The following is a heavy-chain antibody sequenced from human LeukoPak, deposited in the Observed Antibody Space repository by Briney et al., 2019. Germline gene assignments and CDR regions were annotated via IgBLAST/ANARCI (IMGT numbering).Heavy chain of an antibody. CDR2: ISSSGSTI. V-gene: IGHV3-48*03. CDR1: GFTFSSYE. CDR3: AKDFGYDYSDY. D-gene: IGHD5-12*01. Sequence: GGSLRLSCAASGFTFSSYEMNWVRQAPGKGLEWVSYISSSGSTIYYADSVKGRFTISRDNSKNTLYLQMNSLRAEDTAVYYCAKDFGYDYSDYWGQGTLVTVSS. J-gene: IGHJ4*02.